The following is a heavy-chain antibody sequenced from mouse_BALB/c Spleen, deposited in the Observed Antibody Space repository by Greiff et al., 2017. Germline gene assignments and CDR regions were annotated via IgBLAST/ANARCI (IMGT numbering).Heavy chain of an antibody. V-gene: IGHV14-4*02. J-gene: IGHJ4*01. CDR2: IDPENGDT. Sequence: VQLQQSGAELVRSGASVKLSCTASGFNIKDYSMHWVKQRPEQGLEWIGWIDPENGDTEYAPKFQGKATMTADTSSNTAYLQLSSLTSEDTAVYYCKFSYYAMDYWGQGTSVTVSS. CDR1: GFNIKDYS. CDR3: KFSYYAMDY.